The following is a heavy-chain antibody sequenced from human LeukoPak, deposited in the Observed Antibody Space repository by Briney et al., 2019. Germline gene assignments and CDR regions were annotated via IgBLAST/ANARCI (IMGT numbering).Heavy chain of an antibody. Sequence: PGGSLRLSCAASGFTFSSYSMNWVRQAPGKGLEWVSYISSSSSTIYYADSVKGRFTISRDNAKNSLYLQMNSLRAEDTAVYYCARDGDFYYYYMDVWGKGTTVTVSS. D-gene: IGHD3-3*01. J-gene: IGHJ6*03. V-gene: IGHV3-48*01. CDR1: GFTFSSYS. CDR3: ARDGDFYYYYMDV. CDR2: ISSSSSTI.